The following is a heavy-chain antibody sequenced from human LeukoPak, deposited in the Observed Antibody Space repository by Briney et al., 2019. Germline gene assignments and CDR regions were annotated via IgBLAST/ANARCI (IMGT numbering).Heavy chain of an antibody. J-gene: IGHJ4*02. D-gene: IGHD1-26*01. CDR1: GFTFSSYG. CDR2: ISYDGSNK. V-gene: IGHV3-30*03. CDR3: ARDSGSYRLFFDY. Sequence: GGSLRLSCAASGFTFSSYGMHWVRQAPGKGLEWVAVISYDGSNKYYADSVKGRFTISRDNSKTTLYLQMNSLRAEDTAVYYCARDSGSYRLFFDYWGQGTLVTVSS.